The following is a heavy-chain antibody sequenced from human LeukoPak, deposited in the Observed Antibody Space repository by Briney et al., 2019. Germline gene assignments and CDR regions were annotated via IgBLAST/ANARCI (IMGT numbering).Heavy chain of an antibody. CDR2: IYYNGRA. Sequence: PSETLCLSCTVPGGSISSYYWGLVRQPPGKGLEWICYIYYNGRATYNPSLQSGVAISSDKSKNQFPLNHSCVTAAHRAGLHGSRRIGESVDFWGQGGQVTVS. V-gene: IGHV4-59*08. D-gene: IGHD2-21*01. CDR3: SRRIGESVDF. J-gene: IGHJ4*02. CDR1: GGSISSYY.